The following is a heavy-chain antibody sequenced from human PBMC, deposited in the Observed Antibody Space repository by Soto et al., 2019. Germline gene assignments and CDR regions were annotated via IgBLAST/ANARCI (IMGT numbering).Heavy chain of an antibody. CDR3: VRSQGPRGIDV. J-gene: IGHJ6*01. V-gene: IGHV3-72*01. CDR2: STNKADKYIT. Sequence: EVQVVESGGGLVQPGGSLRLSCAASGFTLRAYYLDWVRQATGKGLDWVGRSTNKADKYITKFSAYVQDRFTLSRDDGKNSLYLQLNRLKTDDTAVYFCVRSQGPRGIDVWVQGTTGTVSA. CDR1: GFTLRAYY.